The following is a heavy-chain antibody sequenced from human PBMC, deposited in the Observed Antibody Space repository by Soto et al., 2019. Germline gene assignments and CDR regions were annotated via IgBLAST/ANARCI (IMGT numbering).Heavy chain of an antibody. CDR1: GGSISRGGYY. CDR2: IYYSGST. Sequence: QVQLQESGPGLVKPSQTLSLTCTVSGGSISRGGYYWSWIRQHPGKGLEWIGSIYYSGSTYYNPSLKSRVTTSVHPSKNQFPLKLSSVTAADTAVYYCARESEGYSSSLIDYWGQGTLVTASS. J-gene: IGHJ4*02. D-gene: IGHD6-6*01. CDR3: ARESEGYSSSLIDY. V-gene: IGHV4-31*03.